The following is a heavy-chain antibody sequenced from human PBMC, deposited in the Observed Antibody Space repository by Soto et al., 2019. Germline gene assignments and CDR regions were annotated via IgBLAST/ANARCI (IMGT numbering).Heavy chain of an antibody. D-gene: IGHD3-10*01. Sequence: PGGSLRLSCAISGFSVSSNYLSWVRQAPGKGLEWVSTISASGSETHVADSVRGQFTISRDNSENTLYLQMDYLRAEDTAMYYCAKANNYGSDSYYSNSDYWGQGTLVTVSS. CDR2: ISASGSET. V-gene: IGHV3-23*01. CDR3: AKANNYGSDSYYSNSDY. J-gene: IGHJ4*02. CDR1: GFSVSSNY.